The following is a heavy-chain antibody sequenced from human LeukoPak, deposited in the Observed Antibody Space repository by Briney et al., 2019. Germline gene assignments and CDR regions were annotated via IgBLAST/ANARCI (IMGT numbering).Heavy chain of an antibody. CDR1: GYTLTSYG. J-gene: IGHJ4*02. CDR2: ISAYNGNT. D-gene: IGHD4-17*01. V-gene: IGHV1-18*01. CDR3: ARDIFHWGDYGDSFDY. Sequence: ASVKVSCKASGYTLTSYGISWVRQAPGQGLEWMGWISAYNGNTNYAQKLQGRVTMTTDTSTSTAYMELRSLRSDDTAVYYCARDIFHWGDYGDSFDYWGQGTLVTVSS.